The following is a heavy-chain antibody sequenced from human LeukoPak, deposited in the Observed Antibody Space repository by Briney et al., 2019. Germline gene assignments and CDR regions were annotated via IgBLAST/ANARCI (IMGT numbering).Heavy chain of an antibody. D-gene: IGHD7-27*01. CDR3: ARTLVTGGSLAFDY. V-gene: IGHV4-59*01. CDR2: IYYSGST. CDR1: GGSISSYY. J-gene: IGHJ4*02. Sequence: SETLSLTCTVSGGSISSYYWSWIRQPPGKGLEWIGYIYYSGSTNYNPSLKSRVTISVDTSKNQFSLKLSSVTAADTAVYYCARTLVTGGSLAFDYWGQGTLVTVSS.